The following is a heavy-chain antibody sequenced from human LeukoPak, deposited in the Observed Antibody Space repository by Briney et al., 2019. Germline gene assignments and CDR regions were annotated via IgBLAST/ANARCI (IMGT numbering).Heavy chain of an antibody. CDR2: INPSGGST. CDR1: GYTFTSYY. J-gene: IGHJ6*03. V-gene: IGHV1-46*01. D-gene: IGHD6-6*01. CDR3: ARAIAPIGIAARPRGDYYYYYMDV. Sequence: ASVKVSCKASGYTFTSYYMHWVRQAPGQGLEWMGIINPSGGSTSYAQKFQGRVTMTRDMSTSTVYMELSSLRSEDTAVYYCARAIAPIGIAARPRGDYYYYYMDVWGKGTTVTVSS.